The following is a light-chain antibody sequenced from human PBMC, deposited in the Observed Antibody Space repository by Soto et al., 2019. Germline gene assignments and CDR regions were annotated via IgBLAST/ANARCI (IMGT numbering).Light chain of an antibody. J-gene: IGKJ4*01. V-gene: IGKV3-20*01. CDR1: QSVSGNY. CDR3: QQYASLPIT. CDR2: SAS. Sequence: EIVLTQSPGILSLSPGEGATLSCRASQSVSGNYLGWYQQKPGQAPRLLIYSASSRAIGIPGRFDGSGSGTDFTLTISRLEPEDFGVYYCQQYASLPITFGGGTKVEIK.